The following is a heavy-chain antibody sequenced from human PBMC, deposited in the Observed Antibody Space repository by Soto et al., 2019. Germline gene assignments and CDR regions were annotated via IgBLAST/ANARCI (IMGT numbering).Heavy chain of an antibody. J-gene: IGHJ4*02. CDR3: ARGLITGSHYSGGWYYFDY. CDR2: INHSGSA. V-gene: IGHV4-34*01. Sequence: SETLSLTSAVYGESFSGYIWTWIRQTPGKGLQWIGQINHSGSASYNPSLKSRVTISVHTSNSQFSLELSSVTAADTAVYYCARGLITGSHYSGGWYYFDYWGQGTLVTVSS. CDR1: GESFSGYI. D-gene: IGHD6-19*01.